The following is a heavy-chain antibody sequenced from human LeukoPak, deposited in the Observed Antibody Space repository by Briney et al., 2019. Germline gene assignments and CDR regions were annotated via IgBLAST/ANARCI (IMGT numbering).Heavy chain of an antibody. CDR1: GFTFSNFW. D-gene: IGHD3-22*01. Sequence: GGSLRPSCAASGFTFSNFWMSWVRQAPGKGLEWLANIKQDGSERYYVDSVKGRFTISRDNAKNSLYLEMNSLRGEDTAVYYCTTSDESSGSDWGQGTLVTVSS. J-gene: IGHJ4*02. CDR3: TTSDESSGSD. V-gene: IGHV3-7*03. CDR2: IKQDGSER.